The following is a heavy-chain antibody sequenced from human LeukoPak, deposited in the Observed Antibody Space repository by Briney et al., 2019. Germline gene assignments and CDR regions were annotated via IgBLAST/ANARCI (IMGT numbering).Heavy chain of an antibody. Sequence: SETLSLTCAVYGGSFSGYYWSWIRQPPGKGLEWIGEINHSGSTNYNPSLKSRVTISVDTSKNQFSLKLSSVTAADTAVYYCARRRELDYWGQGTLVTVSS. D-gene: IGHD1-26*01. CDR3: ARRRELDY. CDR2: INHSGST. J-gene: IGHJ4*02. V-gene: IGHV4-34*01. CDR1: GGSFSGYY.